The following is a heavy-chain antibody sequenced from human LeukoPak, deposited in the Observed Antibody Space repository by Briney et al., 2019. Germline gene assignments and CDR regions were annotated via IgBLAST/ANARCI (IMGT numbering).Heavy chain of an antibody. V-gene: IGHV4-38-2*02. CDR3: ARAVGSGSFQTYYYYMDV. Sequence: PSETLSLTCFVSGYSITSGYYWGWIRQPPGKGLEWIGSIYHTGSAYYNPSLKSRVTMSVDTSKNQFSLKLSSVTAADTAVYYCARAVGSGSFQTYYYYMDVWGKGTTVTISS. CDR1: GYSITSGYY. J-gene: IGHJ6*03. CDR2: IYHTGSA. D-gene: IGHD3-10*01.